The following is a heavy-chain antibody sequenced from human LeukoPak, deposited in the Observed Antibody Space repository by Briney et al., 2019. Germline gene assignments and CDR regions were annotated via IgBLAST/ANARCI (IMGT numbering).Heavy chain of an antibody. CDR3: AKDWTHSGSYYSDY. J-gene: IGHJ4*02. CDR2: ISYDGSNK. D-gene: IGHD1-26*01. V-gene: IGHV3-30*18. CDR1: GFTFSSYG. Sequence: GGSLRLSCAASGFTFSSYGMHWVRQAPGKGLEWVAVISYDGSNKYYADSVRGRFTISRDNSKNTLYLQMNSLRAEDTAVYYCAKDWTHSGSYYSDYWGQGTLVTVSS.